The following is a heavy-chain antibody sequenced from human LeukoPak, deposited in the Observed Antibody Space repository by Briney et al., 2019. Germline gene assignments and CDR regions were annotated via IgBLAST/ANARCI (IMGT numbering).Heavy chain of an antibody. Sequence: SETLSLTCSVSGASIRSFYWSWIRQPPGKGLEWIGYISYSGSTKYNPSLKSRATMSAYTSKSHLSLRLDSVTAADTAVYFCAQQVVGTSDTFDIWGQGTMVTVSS. V-gene: IGHV4-59*01. D-gene: IGHD6-13*01. CDR2: ISYSGST. J-gene: IGHJ3*02. CDR1: GASIRSFY. CDR3: AQQVVGTSDTFDI.